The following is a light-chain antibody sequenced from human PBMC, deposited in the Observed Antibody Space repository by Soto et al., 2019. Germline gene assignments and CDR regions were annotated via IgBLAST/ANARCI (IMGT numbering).Light chain of an antibody. Sequence: EIVMTQSPATLSVSPGDRATLSCRASQSVNSNLAWYQQKPGQAPRLVIYGASARATGIPARFSGSGSGTDFTLTISSLQCEDFAVYYCQQYKNFWTFGQGTKVEIK. CDR1: QSVNSN. V-gene: IGKV3-15*01. J-gene: IGKJ1*01. CDR3: QQYKNFWT. CDR2: GAS.